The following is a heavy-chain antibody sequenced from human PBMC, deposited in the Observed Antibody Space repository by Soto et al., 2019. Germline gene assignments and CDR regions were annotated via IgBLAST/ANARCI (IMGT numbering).Heavy chain of an antibody. CDR1: GGTFNNYA. Sequence: QVQLVQSGAEVKKPGSSVKVSCRASGGTFNNYAVTWVRQAPGQGLEWMGGTIPVSGTANYAQQFQGRVRITADESTNTVYMELSSLRSEDTAMYYCASSYGTSWYGDWWGQGTLVTGSS. V-gene: IGHV1-69*01. CDR3: ASSYGTSWYGDW. CDR2: TIPVSGTA. J-gene: IGHJ4*02. D-gene: IGHD6-13*01.